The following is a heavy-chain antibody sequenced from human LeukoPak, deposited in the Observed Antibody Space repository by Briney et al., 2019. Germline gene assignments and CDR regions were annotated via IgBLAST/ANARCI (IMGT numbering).Heavy chain of an antibody. D-gene: IGHD3-22*01. CDR1: GFTFGDYA. Sequence: GGSLRLSCTASGFTFGDYAMSWVRPAPGKGLEWVGFIRSKAYGGTTEYAASVKGRFTISRDDSKSIAYLQMNSLKTEDTAVYYCTRDMEIYYDSSGADYWGQGTLVTVSS. CDR3: TRDMEIYYDSSGADY. V-gene: IGHV3-49*04. J-gene: IGHJ4*02. CDR2: IRSKAYGGTT.